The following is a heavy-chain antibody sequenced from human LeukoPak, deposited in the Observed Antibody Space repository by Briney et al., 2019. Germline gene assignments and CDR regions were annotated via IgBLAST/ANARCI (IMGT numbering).Heavy chain of an antibody. V-gene: IGHV4-34*01. D-gene: IGHD4-17*01. J-gene: IGHJ6*03. CDR3: ASLDYGDPGNLMDV. CDR2: INHSGST. CDR1: GGSFSGYY. Sequence: SETLSLTCAVYGGSFSGYYWSWIRQPPGKGLEWIGEINHSGSTYYNPSLKSRVTISVDTSKNQFSLKLSSVTAADTAVYYCASLDYGDPGNLMDVWGKGTTVTVSS.